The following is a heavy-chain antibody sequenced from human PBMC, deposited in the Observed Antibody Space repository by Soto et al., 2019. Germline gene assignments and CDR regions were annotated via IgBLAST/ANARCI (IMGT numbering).Heavy chain of an antibody. CDR3: ARNMVRGVIIQHYYYGMDV. Sequence: GGSLRLSCAASGFTFSSYAMSWVRQAPGKGLEWVSAISGSGGSTYYADSVKGRFTISRDNSKNTLYLQMNSLRAEDTAVYYCARNMVRGVIIQHYYYGMDVWGQGTTVTVSS. CDR2: ISGSGGST. V-gene: IGHV3-23*01. J-gene: IGHJ6*02. CDR1: GFTFSSYA. D-gene: IGHD3-10*01.